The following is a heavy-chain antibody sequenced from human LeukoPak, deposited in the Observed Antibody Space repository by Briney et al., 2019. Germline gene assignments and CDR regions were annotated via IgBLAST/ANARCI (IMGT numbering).Heavy chain of an antibody. CDR1: GGSIISYY. CDR2: IHSSGKT. D-gene: IGHD1-26*01. CDR3: TRSFPGIVGAADF. V-gene: IGHV4-59*01. J-gene: IGHJ4*02. Sequence: SETLSLTCTVSGGSIISYYWSWIRQSPQKGLEWIAYIHSSGKTNYYPSLKSRVTISVDTSKKQFSLKVTSMTAADTGVYYCTRSFPGIVGAADFWGQGTLVTVSS.